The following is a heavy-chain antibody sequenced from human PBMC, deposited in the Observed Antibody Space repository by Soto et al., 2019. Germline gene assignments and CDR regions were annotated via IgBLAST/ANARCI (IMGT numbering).Heavy chain of an antibody. CDR3: ARLPYDILTGYYIKRGYYYYGMDV. Sequence: GESLKISCKGSGYSFTSYWIGWVRQMPGKGLEWMGIIYPGDSDTRYSPSFQGQVTISADKSISTAYLQWSSLKASDTAMYYCARLPYDILTGYYIKRGYYYYGMDVWGQGTTVTVSS. CDR1: GYSFTSYW. D-gene: IGHD3-9*01. CDR2: IYPGDSDT. V-gene: IGHV5-51*01. J-gene: IGHJ6*02.